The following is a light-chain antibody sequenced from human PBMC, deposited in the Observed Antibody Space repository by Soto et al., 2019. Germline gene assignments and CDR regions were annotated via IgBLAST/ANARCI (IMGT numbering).Light chain of an antibody. J-gene: IGKJ4*01. CDR3: QKYDNALLT. V-gene: IGKV1-27*01. Sequence: DIQMTQAPSSLSASVGDRVTITCRARQDISTYLAWYQQKPGKVPKLLISAAYTLQSGVPPRFSGSGSGTDFTLAISSLHPEEVATYDGQKYDNALLTFGGGTKVEIK. CDR2: AAY. CDR1: QDISTY.